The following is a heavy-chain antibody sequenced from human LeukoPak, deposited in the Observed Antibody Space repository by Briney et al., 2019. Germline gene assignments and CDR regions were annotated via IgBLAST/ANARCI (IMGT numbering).Heavy chain of an antibody. V-gene: IGHV3-30-3*01. CDR2: ISYDGSNK. CDR3: LIAAHFDY. CDR1: GFTFSSYA. J-gene: IGHJ4*02. Sequence: GGSLRLSCAASGFTFSSYAMSWVRQAPGKGLEWVAVISYDGSNKYYADSVKGRFTISRDNSKNTLYLQMNSLRAEDTAVYYCLIAAHFDYWGQGTLVTVSS. D-gene: IGHD6-6*01.